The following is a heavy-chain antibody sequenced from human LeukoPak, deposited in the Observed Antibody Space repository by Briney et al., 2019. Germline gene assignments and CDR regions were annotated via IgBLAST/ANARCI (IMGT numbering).Heavy chain of an antibody. CDR3: ARGGSSGWYGVR. CDR1: GXTFSYYW. V-gene: IGHV3-7*05. Sequence: PGGSLRLSCAASGXTFSYYWVSWVRQAPGKGLEWVANIKQDGSEKYYVDSLKGRFTISRDNAKNSLYLQMNSLRAEDTAVYYCARGGSSGWYGVRWGQGTLVTVSS. CDR2: IKQDGSEK. D-gene: IGHD6-19*01. J-gene: IGHJ4*02.